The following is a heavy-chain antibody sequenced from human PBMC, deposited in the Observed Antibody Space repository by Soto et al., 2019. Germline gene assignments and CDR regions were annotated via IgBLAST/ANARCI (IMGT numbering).Heavy chain of an antibody. CDR2: IYHTVNT. J-gene: IGHJ4*02. CDR1: GVSIGSHF. Sequence: SETLSLTCIVSGVSIGSHFWSWIRQAPGKGPELVGYIYHTVNTNYNPALKSRVTISTDTSENQLSLQLSSVTAADTAVYYCAKAGSYSGSSGRVDQWGQGILVTVSS. D-gene: IGHD3-22*01. V-gene: IGHV4-59*11. CDR3: AKAGSYSGSSGRVDQ.